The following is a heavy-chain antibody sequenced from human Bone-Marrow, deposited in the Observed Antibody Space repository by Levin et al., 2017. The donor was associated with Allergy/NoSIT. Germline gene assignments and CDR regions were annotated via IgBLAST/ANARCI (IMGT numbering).Heavy chain of an antibody. Sequence: SETLSLTCTVSGVSISSYYWSWIRQSPGKGLEWIGYIFHSGTANYNPSLKSRVTISIDTSKNHFSLQLSSVTAADTAVYYCARDVSGTYYTFGFWGQGTAVTVSS. CDR1: GVSISSYY. CDR3: ARDVSGTYYTFGF. CDR2: IFHSGTA. V-gene: IGHV4-59*01. D-gene: IGHD1-26*01. J-gene: IGHJ3*01.